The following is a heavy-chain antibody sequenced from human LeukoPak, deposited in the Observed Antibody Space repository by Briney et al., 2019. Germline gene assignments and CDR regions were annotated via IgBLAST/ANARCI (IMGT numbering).Heavy chain of an antibody. Sequence: PGGSLRLSCAASGFTFSDYYMSWIRQAPGKGLEWISYISYSGSTIYYAESVKGRFTISRDNTKNSLYLEMNSLRAEDTALYYCASEVVVSAQSFGLWGQGTMVTVSS. D-gene: IGHD2-21*01. CDR3: ASEVVVSAQSFGL. CDR1: GFTFSDYY. J-gene: IGHJ3*01. CDR2: ISYSGSTI. V-gene: IGHV3-11*01.